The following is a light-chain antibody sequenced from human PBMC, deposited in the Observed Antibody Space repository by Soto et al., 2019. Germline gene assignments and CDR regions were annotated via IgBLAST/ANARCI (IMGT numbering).Light chain of an antibody. Sequence: DVPMTQSPSTLSASVGDRVTITCRASQSVSTRLAWYQQKPGKAPKLLIYDASRLQTGVPSRFSGSRSGAEFTLTISSLQPDDFATYYCQQKQSYSETFGHWTKVEIK. V-gene: IGKV1-5*01. CDR1: QSVSTR. CDR2: DAS. J-gene: IGKJ1*01. CDR3: QQKQSYSET.